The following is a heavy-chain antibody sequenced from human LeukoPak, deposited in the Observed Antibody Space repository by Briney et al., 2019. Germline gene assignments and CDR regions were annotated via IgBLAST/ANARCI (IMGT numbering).Heavy chain of an antibody. CDR3: ARCLTAMVYYFDY. V-gene: IGHV4-59*01. CDR2: IYYSGST. CDR1: GGSISSYY. J-gene: IGHJ4*02. Sequence: SETLSLTCTVSGGSISSYYWSWIRQPPGKGLEWIGYIYYSGSTNYNPSLKSRVTISVDTSKNQFSLKLSSVTAADTAVYYCARCLTAMVYYFDYWGQGTLVTVS. D-gene: IGHD5-18*01.